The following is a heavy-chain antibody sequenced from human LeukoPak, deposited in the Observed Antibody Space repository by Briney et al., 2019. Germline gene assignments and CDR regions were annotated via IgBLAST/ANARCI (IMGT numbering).Heavy chain of an antibody. D-gene: IGHD4-17*01. CDR2: IDPSDSYT. J-gene: IGHJ5*02. Sequence: GESLGISCKGSGYSFTSYWISWVRQMPGKGLGWMGRIDPSDSYTNYSPSFQGHVTISADKSISTAYPQWSSLKASDTAMYYCARHVGYGDYEFDPWGQGTLVTVSS. CDR3: ARHVGYGDYEFDP. CDR1: GYSFTSYW. V-gene: IGHV5-10-1*01.